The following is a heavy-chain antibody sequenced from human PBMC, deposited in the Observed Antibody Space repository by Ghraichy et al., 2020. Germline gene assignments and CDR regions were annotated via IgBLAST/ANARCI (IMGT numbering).Heavy chain of an antibody. V-gene: IGHV3-23*01. J-gene: IGHJ4*02. Sequence: GESLNISCAASGFTFSSYAMSWVHQAPGKGLEWVSAISGSGSNTYYADSVKGRFAISRDNSKNTLYLHMNSLRAEDTAVYYCAKQQMGATAYWGQGTLVTVSS. D-gene: IGHD1-26*01. CDR2: ISGSGSNT. CDR3: AKQQMGATAY. CDR1: GFTFSSYA.